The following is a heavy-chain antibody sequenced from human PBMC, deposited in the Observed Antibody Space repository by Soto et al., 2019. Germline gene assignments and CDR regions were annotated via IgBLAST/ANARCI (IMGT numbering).Heavy chain of an antibody. Sequence: QVQLVESGGGVVQPGRSLRLSCAASGFTFSSYGMHWVRQAPGKGLEWVAVISYDGSNKYYADSVKGRFTISRDNSKNTLYLQMNSLRAEDTAVYYWANLGGYQLPFDYWGQGTLVTVSS. D-gene: IGHD2-2*01. J-gene: IGHJ4*02. CDR1: GFTFSSYG. CDR2: ISYDGSNK. CDR3: ANLGGYQLPFDY. V-gene: IGHV3-30*18.